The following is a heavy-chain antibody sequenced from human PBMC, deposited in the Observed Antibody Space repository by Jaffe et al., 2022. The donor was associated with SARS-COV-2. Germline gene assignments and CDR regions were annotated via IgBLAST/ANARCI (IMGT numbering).Heavy chain of an antibody. J-gene: IGHJ5*02. CDR2: IIPILGIA. CDR3: AREELEVVTAIDERNNWFDP. Sequence: QVQLVQSGAEVKKPGSSVKVSCKASGGTFSSYTISWVRQAPGQGLEWMGRIIPILGIANYAQKFQGRVTITADKSTSTAYMELSSLRSEDTAVYYCAREELEVVTAIDERNNWFDPWGQGTLVTVSS. CDR1: GGTFSSYT. V-gene: IGHV1-69*08. D-gene: IGHD2-21*02.